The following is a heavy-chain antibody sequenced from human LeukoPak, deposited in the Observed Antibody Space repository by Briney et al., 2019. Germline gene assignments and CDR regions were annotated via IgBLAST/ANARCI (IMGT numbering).Heavy chain of an antibody. D-gene: IGHD3-22*01. CDR3: ARGRNYYTKKSNRFDP. CDR1: GGSFSGYY. CDR2: INHSGST. J-gene: IGHJ5*02. Sequence: SETLSLTCAVYGGSFSGYYWSWIRQPPGKGLEWIGEINHSGSTNYNPSLKSRVTISVDTSKNQFSLKLSSVTAADTAVYYCARGRNYYTKKSNRFDPWGQGTLVTVSS. V-gene: IGHV4-34*01.